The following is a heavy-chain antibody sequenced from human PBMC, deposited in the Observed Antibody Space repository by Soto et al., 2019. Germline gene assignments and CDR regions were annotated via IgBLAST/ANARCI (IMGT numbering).Heavy chain of an antibody. J-gene: IGHJ4*02. V-gene: IGHV1-69*04. Sequence: ASVKVSCKASGGTFSSYTISWVRQAPGQGLEWMGRIIPILGIANYAQKFQGRVTITADKSTSTAYMELSSLRSEDTAVYYCARENLTPYDFWSGYEYYFDYWGQGTLVTVSS. CDR3: ARENLTPYDFWSGYEYYFDY. CDR1: GGTFSSYT. CDR2: IIPILGIA. D-gene: IGHD3-3*01.